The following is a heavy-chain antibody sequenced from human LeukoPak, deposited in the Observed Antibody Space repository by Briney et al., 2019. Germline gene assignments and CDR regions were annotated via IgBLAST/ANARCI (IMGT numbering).Heavy chain of an antibody. CDR1: GFTFSSYA. CDR2: ISYDGSNK. CDR3: ASTLTTGYYYDSSGYYSYY. D-gene: IGHD3-22*01. J-gene: IGHJ4*02. Sequence: PGRSLRLSCAASGFTFSSYAMHWVRQAPGKGLEWVAVISYDGSNKYYADSVKGRFTISRDNSKNTLYLQMNSLRAEDTAVYYCASTLTTGYYYDSSGYYSYYWGQGTLVTVSS. V-gene: IGHV3-30-3*01.